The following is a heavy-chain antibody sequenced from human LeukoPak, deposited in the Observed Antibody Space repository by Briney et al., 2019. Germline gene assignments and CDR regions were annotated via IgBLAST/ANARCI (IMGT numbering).Heavy chain of an antibody. Sequence: ASVKVSCEASGYTFTGYYMHWVRQAPGQGLEWMGWINPNSGGTNYAQKFQGRVTMTRGTSISTAYMELSRLRSDDTALYYCARAPGHLHYHDSSGYHRAFDIWGQGTMVTVSS. CDR3: ARAPGHLHYHDSSGYHRAFDI. CDR2: INPNSGGT. CDR1: GYTFTGYY. D-gene: IGHD3-22*01. J-gene: IGHJ3*02. V-gene: IGHV1-2*02.